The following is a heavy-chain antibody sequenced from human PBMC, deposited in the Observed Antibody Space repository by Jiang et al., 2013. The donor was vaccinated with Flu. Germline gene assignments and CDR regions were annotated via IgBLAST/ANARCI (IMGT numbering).Heavy chain of an antibody. CDR3: ARVGGGSGSYFATPTNNWFDP. V-gene: IGHV4-4*07. Sequence: GSGLVKPSETLSLTCTVSGGSISSYYWSWIRQPAGKGLEWIGRIYTSGSTNYNPSLKSRVTMSVDTSKNQFSLKLSSVTAADTAVYYCARVGGGSGSYFATPTNNWFDPWGQGTLVTVSS. D-gene: IGHD3-10*01. J-gene: IGHJ5*02. CDR2: IYTSGST. CDR1: GGSISSYY.